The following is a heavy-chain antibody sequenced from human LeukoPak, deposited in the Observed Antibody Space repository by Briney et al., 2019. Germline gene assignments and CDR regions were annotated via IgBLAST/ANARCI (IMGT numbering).Heavy chain of an antibody. V-gene: IGHV3-30*02. J-gene: IGHJ1*01. CDR3: AKDPRRYCSSTSCLEYFQH. Sequence: GGSLRLSCAASGFTFSSYGMHWVRQAPGKGLEWVAVIWYGGSNKYYADSVKGRFTISRDNSKNTLYLQMNSLRAEDTAVYYCAKDPRRYCSSTSCLEYFQHWGQGTLVTVSS. CDR1: GFTFSSYG. D-gene: IGHD2-2*01. CDR2: IWYGGSNK.